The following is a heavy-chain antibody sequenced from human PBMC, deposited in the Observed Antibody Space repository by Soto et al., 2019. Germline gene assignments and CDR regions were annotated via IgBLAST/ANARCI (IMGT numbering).Heavy chain of an antibody. CDR2: IYYSGTS. D-gene: IGHD3-22*01. CDR1: GASVSSKGYY. J-gene: IGHJ4*02. V-gene: IGHV4-31*03. Sequence: SETLSLPCTVSGASVSSKGYYWTWVRQNPGQGLEWIGYIYYSGTSYYNPSLNSRVTISLDASTNQFSLNLSSVTSADTAFFYCARRGTVSPIITFYHFACWGTGTRVTVSS. CDR3: ARRGTVSPIITFYHFAC.